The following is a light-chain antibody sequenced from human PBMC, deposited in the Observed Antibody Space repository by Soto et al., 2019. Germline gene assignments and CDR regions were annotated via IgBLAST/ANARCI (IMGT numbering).Light chain of an antibody. V-gene: IGLV1-44*01. CDR1: GSNIGSNP. CDR2: ASD. J-gene: IGLJ2*01. Sequence: QSVLTQPPSASGTPGQRVSISCSGGGSNIGSNPVNWYQQLSGTAPKLLIYASDQRPSGVPDRFSGSKSGTSASLAISGLQSEDETDYYCSAWDDSLNGPVFGGGTKLTVL. CDR3: SAWDDSLNGPV.